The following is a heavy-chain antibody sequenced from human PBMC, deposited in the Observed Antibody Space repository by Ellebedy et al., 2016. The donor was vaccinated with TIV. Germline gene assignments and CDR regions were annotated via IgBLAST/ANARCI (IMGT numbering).Heavy chain of an antibody. CDR3: ARGYCSGSSCPGDY. J-gene: IGHJ4*02. CDR1: GFTFSSYA. CDR2: ISGNGGTT. D-gene: IGHD2-2*01. Sequence: GESLKISXAASGFTFSSYAMHWVRQAPGKGLEYVSAISGNGGTTYYANSVKGRSTISRDTSKNTLYLHMGSLRAEDMAVYYCARGYCSGSSCPGDYWGQGTLVTVSS. V-gene: IGHV3-64*01.